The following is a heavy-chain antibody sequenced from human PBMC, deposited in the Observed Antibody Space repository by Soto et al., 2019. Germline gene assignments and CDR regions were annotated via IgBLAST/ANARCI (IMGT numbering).Heavy chain of an antibody. J-gene: IGHJ5*02. CDR1: GFTFSSSA. CDR2: ISGSDGRT. CDR3: AKSLDINWKNWFDP. D-gene: IGHD1-1*01. V-gene: IGHV3-23*01. Sequence: EVQILESGGGLVQPGGSLRPSCAASGFTFSSSAMNWVRQAPGKGLEWVSVISGSDGRTYYADSVKGRFTISRDNSKNTLYLDINSLRAEDTAVYYCAKSLDINWKNWFDPWGQGTLVTVSS.